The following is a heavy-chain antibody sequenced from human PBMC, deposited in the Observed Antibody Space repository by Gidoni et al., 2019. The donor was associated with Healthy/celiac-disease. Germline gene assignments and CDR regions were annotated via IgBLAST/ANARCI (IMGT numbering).Heavy chain of an antibody. CDR3: ARAISKPEYYYDSSGYYAFDI. CDR2: IYDSGST. Sequence: QPPGKGLEWIGYIYDSGSTNYNPSLKSRVTISVDTSKNQFSLKLSSVTAADTAVYYCARAISKPEYYYDSSGYYAFDIWGQGTMVTVSS. D-gene: IGHD3-22*01. V-gene: IGHV4-59*01. J-gene: IGHJ3*02.